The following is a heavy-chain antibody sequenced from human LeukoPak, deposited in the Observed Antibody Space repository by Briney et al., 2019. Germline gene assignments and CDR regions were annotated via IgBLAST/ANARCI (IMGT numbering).Heavy chain of an antibody. CDR3: ARNDASGSYYNVAFDI. V-gene: IGHV4-59*01. Sequence: SETLSPTCTVSGGXISNYYCSWIRRPPGKGLEWLGYIYYSGYTNYNPSLKSRVTISVDTSKNQFSLKLSSVTAADTAVYYCARNDASGSYYNVAFDIWGQGTMVTVSS. J-gene: IGHJ3*02. CDR2: IYYSGYT. D-gene: IGHD3-10*01. CDR1: GGXISNYY.